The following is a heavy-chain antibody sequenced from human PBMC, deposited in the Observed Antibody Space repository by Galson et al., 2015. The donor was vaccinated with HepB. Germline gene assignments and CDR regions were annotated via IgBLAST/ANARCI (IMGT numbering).Heavy chain of an antibody. J-gene: IGHJ4*02. CDR3: AREGLWNDFWSGYYNY. V-gene: IGHV3-48*01. CDR1: GFTFSSYS. CDR2: ISSSSSTI. Sequence: SLRLYCAASGFTFSSYSMNWVRQAPGKGLEWVSYISSSSSTIYYADSVKGRFTISRDNAKNSLYLQMNSLRAEDTAVYYCAREGLWNDFWSGYYNYWGQGTLVTVSS. D-gene: IGHD3-3*01.